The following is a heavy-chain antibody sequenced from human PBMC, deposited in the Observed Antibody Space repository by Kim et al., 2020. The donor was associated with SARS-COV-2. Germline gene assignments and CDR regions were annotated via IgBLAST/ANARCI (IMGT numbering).Heavy chain of an antibody. Sequence: GGSLRLSCAASGFTFSTYSMNWVRQAPGKGLEWVSSISSSRSYIYYADSVKGRFTISRDNAKNSLYLQMNSLRAEDTAVYYCARLRGGQLAYGMDVWGQGTTVTVSS. CDR3: ARLRGGQLAYGMDV. D-gene: IGHD1-1*01. CDR1: GFTFSTYS. CDR2: ISSSRSYI. J-gene: IGHJ6*02. V-gene: IGHV3-21*01.